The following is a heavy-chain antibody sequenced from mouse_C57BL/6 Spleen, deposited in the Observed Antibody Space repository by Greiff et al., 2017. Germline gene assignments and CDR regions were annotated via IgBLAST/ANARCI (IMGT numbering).Heavy chain of an antibody. J-gene: IGHJ4*01. V-gene: IGHV1-80*01. D-gene: IGHD1-1*01. CDR3: ARGGAITTVVAYYAMDY. CDR2: IYPGDGDT. CDR1: GYAFSSYW. Sequence: VQLQQSGAELVKPGASVKISCKASGYAFSSYWMNWVKQRPGKGLEWIGQIYPGDGDTNYNGKFKGKATLTADKSSSTAYMQLSSLTSEDSAVYFCARGGAITTVVAYYAMDYWGQGTSVTVSS.